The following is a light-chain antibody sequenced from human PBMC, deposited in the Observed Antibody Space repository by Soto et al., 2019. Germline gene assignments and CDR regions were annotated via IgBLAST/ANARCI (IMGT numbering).Light chain of an antibody. V-gene: IGKV4-1*01. CDR2: WAS. J-gene: IGKJ2*01. CDR1: QSVLYNSNDKNY. CDR3: QQYYSTPQT. Sequence: DIVMTQSPDSLAVSLGERATINCKSSQSVLYNSNDKNYLAWYQQKPGQPPKLLIYWASTRESGVPDRFSGSGSGTDFTLTISSLQAEDVAVYYCQQYYSTPQTFGKGTKLEIK.